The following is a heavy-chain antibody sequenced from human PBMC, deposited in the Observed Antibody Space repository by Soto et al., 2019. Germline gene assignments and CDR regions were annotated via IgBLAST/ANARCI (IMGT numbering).Heavy chain of an antibody. V-gene: IGHV3-48*01. CDR1: GFTFNTYS. Sequence: PGRSLRLSCAASGFTFNTYSMNWVRQAPGKGLEWVSYIGSSGRNLHYADSVRGRFTISRDNAENSLYLQMNSLRAEDTAVYYCARDSHYAFDIWGQGTMVTVSS. J-gene: IGHJ3*02. CDR3: ARDSHYAFDI. CDR2: IGSSGRNL.